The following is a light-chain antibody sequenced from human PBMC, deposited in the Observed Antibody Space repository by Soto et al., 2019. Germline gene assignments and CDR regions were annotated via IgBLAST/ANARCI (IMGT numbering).Light chain of an antibody. J-gene: IGLJ1*01. Sequence: QSALTQPASVSGSPGQSITISCTGSSSDVGGFNRVSWYQHHPDKAPKLIIFEVHNRPSGVSDRFSGSKSGNTASLTISGIQAEDEADYYCNSCTSGSTYAFGSGTTLTVL. CDR2: EVH. CDR3: NSCTSGSTYA. CDR1: SSDVGGFNR. V-gene: IGLV2-14*01.